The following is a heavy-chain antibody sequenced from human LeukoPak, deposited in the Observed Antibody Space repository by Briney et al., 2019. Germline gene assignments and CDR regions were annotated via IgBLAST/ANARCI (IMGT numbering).Heavy chain of an antibody. V-gene: IGHV3-7*01. CDR3: ARLDSGYDSFDY. J-gene: IGHJ4*02. CDR1: GFTFSRYW. Sequence: PGGSLRLSCAASGFTFSRYWMSWVRQAPGKGLEWVANIKQDGSEKYYVDSVKGRFTISRDNAENSLYLQMNSLRAEDTAVYYCARLDSGYDSFDYWGQGTLVTVSS. CDR2: IKQDGSEK. D-gene: IGHD5-12*01.